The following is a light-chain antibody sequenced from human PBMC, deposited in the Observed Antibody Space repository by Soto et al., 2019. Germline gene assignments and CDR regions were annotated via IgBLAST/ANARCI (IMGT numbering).Light chain of an antibody. CDR2: EVT. J-gene: IGLJ2*01. CDR1: SSDVGGYNY. Sequence: QSALTQPASMSGSPGQSVTISCAGTSSDVGGYNYVSWYQHHPGQAPKLMIYEVTNRPSGVSPRFSGSKSGNTASLTISGLQAEDEADYYCYSYTTTNTWLFGGGTKLTVL. CDR3: YSYTTTNTWL. V-gene: IGLV2-14*01.